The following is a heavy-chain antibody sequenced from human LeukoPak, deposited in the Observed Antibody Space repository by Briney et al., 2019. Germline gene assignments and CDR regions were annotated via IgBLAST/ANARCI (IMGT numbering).Heavy chain of an antibody. CDR2: IIHSGST. Sequence: SETLSLTCAVYGGSFSGYYWSWIRQPPGKGLEWIGEIIHSGSTNYNPSLKSRVTISVDTSKNQFSLKLSSVTAADTAVYYCARLRSRGYSSSLYPNWFDPWGQGTLVTVSS. CDR3: ARLRSRGYSSSLYPNWFDP. CDR1: GGSFSGYY. D-gene: IGHD6-13*01. V-gene: IGHV4-34*12. J-gene: IGHJ5*02.